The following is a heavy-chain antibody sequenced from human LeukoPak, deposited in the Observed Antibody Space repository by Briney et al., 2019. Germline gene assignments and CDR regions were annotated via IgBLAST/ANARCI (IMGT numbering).Heavy chain of an antibody. CDR1: GFTFRSYG. V-gene: IGHV3-30*18. CDR3: AKPRIPVAGTDLDF. CDR2: ISNDGFTK. J-gene: IGHJ4*02. D-gene: IGHD6-19*01. Sequence: WRSLRLSCAASGFTFRSYGMHWVRQAPGKGLEWVAVISNDGFTKYYADSVKGRFTISRDNSKNTLYLQMNSLRPEDTAVYYCAKPRIPVAGTDLDFWGQGTLVTDSS.